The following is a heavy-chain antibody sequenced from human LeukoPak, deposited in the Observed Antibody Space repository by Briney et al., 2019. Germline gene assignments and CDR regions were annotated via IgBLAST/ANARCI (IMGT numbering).Heavy chain of an antibody. V-gene: IGHV4-59*08. CDR3: ARLSTRYYYYGMDV. Sequence: PSETLSLTCTVSGGSISSYYWSWIRQPPGKGLEWIGYIYYSGSTTYNPSLKSRVTISVDTSKNQFSLKLSSVTAADTAVYYCARLSTRYYYYGMDVWGQGTTVTVSS. CDR1: GGSISSYY. CDR2: IYYSGST. J-gene: IGHJ6*02.